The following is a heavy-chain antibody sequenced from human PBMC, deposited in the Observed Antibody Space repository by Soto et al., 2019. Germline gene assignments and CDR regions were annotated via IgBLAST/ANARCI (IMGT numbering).Heavy chain of an antibody. D-gene: IGHD4-4*01. CDR2: MNPNSGNT. CDR1: GYTFTSYD. CDR3: ARAPLVTTFYYYYYMDV. Sequence: QVQLVQSGAEVKKPGASVKVSCKASGYTFTSYDINWVRQATGQGLEWMGWMNPNSGNTGYAQKFQGRVTMTRNTSISTDYMELSSLRSEDTAVYYCARAPLVTTFYYYYYMDVWGKGTTVTVSS. J-gene: IGHJ6*03. V-gene: IGHV1-8*01.